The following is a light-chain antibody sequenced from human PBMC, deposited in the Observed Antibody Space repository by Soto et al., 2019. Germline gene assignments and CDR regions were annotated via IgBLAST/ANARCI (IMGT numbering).Light chain of an antibody. Sequence: DIVMTQSPLSLPVTPGEPASISCRSSQSLLHSSGHNYLDWYLQKPGQSPQLLIYLGSTRASGVXDXXSGSGSGTDFTLKISRVEAEDVGIYYCMQALQTPLTFGGGTKVEIK. J-gene: IGKJ4*01. CDR1: QSLLHSSGHNY. CDR2: LGS. V-gene: IGKV2-28*01. CDR3: MQALQTPLT.